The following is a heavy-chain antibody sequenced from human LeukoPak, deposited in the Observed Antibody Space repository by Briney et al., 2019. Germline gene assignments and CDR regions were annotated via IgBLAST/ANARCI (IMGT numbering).Heavy chain of an antibody. CDR1: GFTFSDYY. V-gene: IGHV3-21*01. Sequence: GGSLRPSCAASGFTFSDYYMSWVRQAPGKGLEWVSSISSSSSYIYYAGSVKGRFTISRDNAKNSLYLQMNSLRAEDTAVYYCARDLYSGYDYAYDYWGQGTLVTVSS. D-gene: IGHD5-12*01. CDR3: ARDLYSGYDYAYDY. J-gene: IGHJ4*02. CDR2: ISSSSSYI.